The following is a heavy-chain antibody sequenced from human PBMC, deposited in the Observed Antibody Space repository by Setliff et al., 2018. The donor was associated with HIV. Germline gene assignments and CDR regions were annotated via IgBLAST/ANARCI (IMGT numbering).Heavy chain of an antibody. J-gene: IGHJ6*03. V-gene: IGHV3-23*03. CDR2: IYSAGSTT. D-gene: IGHD1-1*01. Sequence: GGSLRLSCAASGFTFSSYAMSWVRQAPGKGLEWVSFIYSAGSTTSYADSVKGRFTISRDNSRNTLYLQMKSLRPDDTAVYYCAQDRRGSVWNDELHYMDVWGRGTTVTVSS. CDR3: AQDRRGSVWNDELHYMDV. CDR1: GFTFSSYA.